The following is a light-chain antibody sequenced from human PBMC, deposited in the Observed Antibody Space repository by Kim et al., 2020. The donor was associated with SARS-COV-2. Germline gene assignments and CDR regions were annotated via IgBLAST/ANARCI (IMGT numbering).Light chain of an antibody. CDR2: QDS. V-gene: IGLV3-1*01. CDR1: KLGDKY. Sequence: SYELTQPPSVSVFPGQTASITCSGDKLGDKYACWYQQKPGQSPVLVIYQDSKRPSGIPERFSGSNSGNTATLTISGTQAMDEADYYCQAWDSSTAGVFGG. CDR3: QAWDSSTAGV. J-gene: IGLJ2*01.